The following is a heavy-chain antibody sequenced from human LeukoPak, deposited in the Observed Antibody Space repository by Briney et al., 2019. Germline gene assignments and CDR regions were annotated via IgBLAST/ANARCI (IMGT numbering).Heavy chain of an antibody. J-gene: IGHJ4*02. Sequence: GGSLRLSCAASGFTFSSYGMHWVRQAPGKGLEWVAVISYDGSNKYYADSVKGRFTISRDNSKNTLYLQMNSLRAEDTAVYYCTKDRQLVYWGQGTLVTVSS. CDR1: GFTFSSYG. D-gene: IGHD6-13*01. CDR3: TKDRQLVY. CDR2: ISYDGSNK. V-gene: IGHV3-30*18.